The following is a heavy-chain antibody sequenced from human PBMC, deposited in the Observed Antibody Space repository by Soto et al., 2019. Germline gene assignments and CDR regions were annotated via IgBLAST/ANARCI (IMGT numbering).Heavy chain of an antibody. D-gene: IGHD3-22*01. V-gene: IGHV1-69*01. J-gene: IGHJ4*02. Sequence: QVQLVQSGAEVKKPGSSVKVSCKASGGTFSSYAISWARQAPGQGLEWMGGIIPIFGTANYAQKFQGRVTITADESTSTAYMELSSLRSEDTAVYYCARGAPGYYDSSGPNFDYWGQGTLVTVSS. CDR1: GGTFSSYA. CDR2: IIPIFGTA. CDR3: ARGAPGYYDSSGPNFDY.